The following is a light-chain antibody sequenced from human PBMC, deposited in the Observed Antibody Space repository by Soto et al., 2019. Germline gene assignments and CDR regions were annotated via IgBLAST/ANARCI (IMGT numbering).Light chain of an antibody. CDR3: QQYYTLPYT. Sequence: IHLTQSPSSLSSSLGDRVTITFLASQGISSYLGWYQQKPGKAPNLLIYDASTLHSGVPSRFSGGGSGTDFTLSISSLQSEDFATYYCQQYYTLPYTFGRGTKVDIK. J-gene: IGKJ2*01. CDR1: QGISSY. CDR2: DAS. V-gene: IGKV1-9*01.